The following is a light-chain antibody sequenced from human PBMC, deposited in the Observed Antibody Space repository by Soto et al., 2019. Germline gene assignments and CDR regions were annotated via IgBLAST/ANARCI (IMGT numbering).Light chain of an antibody. V-gene: IGKV3-20*01. CDR3: QQYGSSGT. Sequence: EIVITQSPSTLSISPGERATLSCRASQSVSSNLAWYQQKPGQAPRLLIYGASTRATGIPDRFSGSGSGTDFALTISRLEPEDFAVYYCQQYGSSGTFGQGTKVAIK. J-gene: IGKJ1*01. CDR2: GAS. CDR1: QSVSSN.